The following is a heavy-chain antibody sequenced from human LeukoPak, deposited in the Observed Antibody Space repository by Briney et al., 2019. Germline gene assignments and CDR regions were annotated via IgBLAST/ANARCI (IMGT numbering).Heavy chain of an antibody. D-gene: IGHD6-19*01. CDR3: ARVGHTSGWDFDY. CDR1: GYTFTGHY. Sequence: SSVKVSCTASGYTFTGHYIHWVRRAPGQGLEWMGFINPNSGGTNYAQKFQGRVTMTRDTSITTAYMELRRVTSDDTDVYYCARVGHTSGWDFDYWGQGTLVTVSS. CDR2: INPNSGGT. V-gene: IGHV1-2*02. J-gene: IGHJ4*02.